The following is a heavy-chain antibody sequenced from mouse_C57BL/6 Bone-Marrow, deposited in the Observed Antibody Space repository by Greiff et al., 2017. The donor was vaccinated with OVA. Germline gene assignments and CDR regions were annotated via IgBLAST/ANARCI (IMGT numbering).Heavy chain of an antibody. CDR1: GFTFSSYG. J-gene: IGHJ2*01. CDR2: ISSGGGYT. D-gene: IGHD2-14*01. V-gene: IGHV5-6*01. CDR3: AREGYGYFDY. Sequence: VQLQQSGGDLVKPGGSLKLSCAASGFTFSSYGMSWVRQTPDKRLEWVATISSGGGYTYYPDSVKGRVTITRDNAKNTMYLQVRSLKSEDAAMYYCAREGYGYFDYWGQGTTLTVSS.